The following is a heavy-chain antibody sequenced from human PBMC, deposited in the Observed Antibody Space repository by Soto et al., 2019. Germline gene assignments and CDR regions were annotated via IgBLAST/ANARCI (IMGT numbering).Heavy chain of an antibody. CDR3: ARPKSLDEPIGMDV. V-gene: IGHV3-33*01. J-gene: IGHJ6*02. Sequence: GGSLRLSCAASGFTFSSCGMHWVRQAPGKGLEWVAVIWYDGSNKYYADSVKGRFTISRDNSKNTLYLQMNSLRAEDTAVYYCARPKSLDEPIGMDVWRQGTTATVS. CDR2: IWYDGSNK. CDR1: GFTFSSCG.